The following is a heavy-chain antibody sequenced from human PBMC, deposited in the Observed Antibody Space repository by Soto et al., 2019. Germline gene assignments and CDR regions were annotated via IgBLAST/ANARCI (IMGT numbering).Heavy chain of an antibody. D-gene: IGHD6-19*01. Sequence: ASVKVSCKASGYTFTSYGISWVRQAPGQGLEWMGWISAYNGNTNYAQKLQGRVTMTTDTSTSTAYMELRSLRSDDTAVYYCARDSVPIAVAGSPGYWGQGTLVTVSS. J-gene: IGHJ4*02. V-gene: IGHV1-18*01. CDR2: ISAYNGNT. CDR1: GYTFTSYG. CDR3: ARDSVPIAVAGSPGY.